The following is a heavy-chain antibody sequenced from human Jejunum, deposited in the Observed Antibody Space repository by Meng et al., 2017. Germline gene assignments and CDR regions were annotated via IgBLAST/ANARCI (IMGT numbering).Heavy chain of an antibody. CDR1: GFTFSDYS. Sequence: GGSLRLSCAASGFTFSDYSLSWVRQAPGKGLEWVSSLTTTTAYYAETVKGRFTISRDNSRKTLYLQMNNLRAKDTAIYYCAKDRKPDGLWPIDYWGQGT. D-gene: IGHD4-17*01. V-gene: IGHV3-23*01. CDR2: LTTTTA. CDR3: AKDRKPDGLWPIDY. J-gene: IGHJ4*02.